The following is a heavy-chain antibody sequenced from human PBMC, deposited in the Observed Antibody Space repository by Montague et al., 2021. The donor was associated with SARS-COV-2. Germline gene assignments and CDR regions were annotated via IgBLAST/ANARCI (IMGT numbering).Heavy chain of an antibody. CDR1: GGSITTNF. CDR2: AYYTGRS. V-gene: IGHV4-59*01. CDR3: ARDTFYYGSETNYVDTFDM. Sequence: SETLSLTCTVSGGSITTNFWSWVRQPPGKGLEWVGYAYYTGRSNPSPSLQSRVFISVDTSKNQVSLKLHSVTAADTAIYYCARDTFYYGSETNYVDTFDMWGRGTRVTVSS. J-gene: IGHJ3*02. D-gene: IGHD3-10*01.